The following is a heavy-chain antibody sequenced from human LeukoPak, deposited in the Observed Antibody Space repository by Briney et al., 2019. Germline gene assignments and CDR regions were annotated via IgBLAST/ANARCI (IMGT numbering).Heavy chain of an antibody. D-gene: IGHD1-26*01. V-gene: IGHV1-2*02. CDR2: INPSSGGT. Sequence: ASVKVSCKASGCTFTGYYMHWVRQAPGQGLEWMGWINPSSGGTNYAQKFQGRVTMTRDTSISTAYMELSRLRSDDTAVYYCARVVGATGYDAFDIWGQGTMVTVSS. CDR3: ARVVGATGYDAFDI. CDR1: GCTFTGYY. J-gene: IGHJ3*02.